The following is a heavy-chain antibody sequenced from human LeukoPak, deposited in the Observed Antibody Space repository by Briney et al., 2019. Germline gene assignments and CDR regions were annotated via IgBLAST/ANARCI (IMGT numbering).Heavy chain of an antibody. Sequence: PAETLSLTCAVSGGSFSGYYLNWVRQPPGKGLEWIGEIKHGGSTNYKPSLKRRVPISVDTSKNQFPLKLRSVTAADTAVYYCARDPTTVVTTPYYFDDWGQGTLVTVSS. CDR2: IKHGGST. CDR3: ARDPTTVVTTPYYFDD. J-gene: IGHJ4*02. V-gene: IGHV4-34*01. CDR1: GGSFSGYY. D-gene: IGHD4-23*01.